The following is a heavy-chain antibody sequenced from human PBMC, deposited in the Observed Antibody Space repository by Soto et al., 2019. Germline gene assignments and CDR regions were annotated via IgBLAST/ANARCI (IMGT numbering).Heavy chain of an antibody. J-gene: IGHJ4*02. CDR1: GGSISSSS. V-gene: IGHV4-59*01. Sequence: PSETLSLTCTVSGGSISSSSWSWIRQPPGRGLEWIGYIYNNGRTDYNPSLKSRVTISVDTSKNHFSLKLSSVTPADTAVYYCARARFCTSTSCYHYFDFGGKGTLVTVSS. D-gene: IGHD2-2*01. CDR2: IYNNGRT. CDR3: ARARFCTSTSCYHYFDF.